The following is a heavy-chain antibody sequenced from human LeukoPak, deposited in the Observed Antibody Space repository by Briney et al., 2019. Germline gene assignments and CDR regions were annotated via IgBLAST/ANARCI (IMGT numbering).Heavy chain of an antibody. D-gene: IGHD2-21*01. J-gene: IGHJ6*03. CDR3: ASASSSYCGDDCHSVYRSMDF. CDR2: IRYDGSNK. Sequence: GGSLRLSCAASGFTFSSYGMHWVRQAPGKGLEWVAFIRYDGSNKYYADSVKGRFTISRDNSKSTLYLQMNGLRAEDTAVYYCASASSSYCGDDCHSVYRSMDFWGKGTTVTVSS. V-gene: IGHV3-30*02. CDR1: GFTFSSYG.